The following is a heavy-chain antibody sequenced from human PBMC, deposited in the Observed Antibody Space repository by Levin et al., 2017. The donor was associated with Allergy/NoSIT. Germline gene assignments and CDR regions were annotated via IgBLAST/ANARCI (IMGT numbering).Heavy chain of an antibody. CDR1: GYTFTSYY. CDR3: ARALYCSSTSCYKEDAFDI. J-gene: IGHJ3*02. V-gene: IGHV1-46*01. Sequence: GASVKVSCKASGYTFTSYYMHWVRQAPGQGLEWMGIINPSGGSTSYAQKFQGRVTMTRDTSTSTVYMELSSLRSEDTAVYYCARALYCSSTSCYKEDAFDIWGQGTMVTVSS. CDR2: INPSGGST. D-gene: IGHD2-2*02.